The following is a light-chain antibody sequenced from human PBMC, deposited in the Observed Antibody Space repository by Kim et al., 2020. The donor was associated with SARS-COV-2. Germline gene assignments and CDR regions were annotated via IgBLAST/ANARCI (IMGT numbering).Light chain of an antibody. J-gene: IGKJ4*01. CDR3: QQANTFPLT. Sequence: ASVGDRVNSTCRASQGVYSWLAWYQQKPERAPNLLIYAAATLQSGVPSRFSGSGSGTDFALTINSLQPEDSATYYCQQANTFPLTFGVGTKVDIK. V-gene: IGKV1-12*01. CDR2: AAA. CDR1: QGVYSW.